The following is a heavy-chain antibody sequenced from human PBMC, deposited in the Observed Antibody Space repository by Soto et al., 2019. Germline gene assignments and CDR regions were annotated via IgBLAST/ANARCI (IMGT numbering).Heavy chain of an antibody. CDR2: IYYSGST. Sequence: SETLSLTCTVSGGSISSGGYYWSWIRQHPGKGLEWIGYIYYSGSTYYNPSLKSRVTIPVDTSKNQFSLKLSSATAADTAVYYCARDRFASYYGMDVWGQGTTVTVSS. CDR1: GGSISSGGYY. J-gene: IGHJ6*02. CDR3: ARDRFASYYGMDV. D-gene: IGHD3-10*01. V-gene: IGHV4-31*03.